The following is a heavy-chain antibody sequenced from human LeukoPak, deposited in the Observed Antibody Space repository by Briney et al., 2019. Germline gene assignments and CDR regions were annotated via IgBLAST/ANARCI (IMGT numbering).Heavy chain of an antibody. D-gene: IGHD1-26*01. V-gene: IGHV1-69*04. CDR1: GGTFSSYA. Sequence: ASVKVSCKASGGTFSSYAISWVRQAPGQGLEWMGRIIPILGIANYAQKFQGRVTITADKSTSTAYMELSSLRSEDTAVYYCARVFSGGSYSFDYWGQGTLVTVSS. CDR3: ARVFSGGSYSFDY. J-gene: IGHJ4*02. CDR2: IIPILGIA.